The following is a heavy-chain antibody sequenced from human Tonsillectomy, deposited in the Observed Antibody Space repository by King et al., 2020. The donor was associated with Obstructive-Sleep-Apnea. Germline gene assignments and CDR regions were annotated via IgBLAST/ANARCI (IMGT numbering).Heavy chain of an antibody. J-gene: IGHJ6*02. CDR3: ARRYCGGDCYSSEGYYYGMDV. D-gene: IGHD2-21*02. Sequence: VQLVESGGGLVQPGGSLRLSCAASGFTFSSYWMHWVRHAPGKGLVWVSRINSDGSSTSYADSVKGRFTISRDNAKNTLYRQMNSLRAEDTAVYYCARRYCGGDCYSSEGYYYGMDVWGQGTTVTVSS. V-gene: IGHV3-74*01. CDR2: INSDGSST. CDR1: GFTFSSYW.